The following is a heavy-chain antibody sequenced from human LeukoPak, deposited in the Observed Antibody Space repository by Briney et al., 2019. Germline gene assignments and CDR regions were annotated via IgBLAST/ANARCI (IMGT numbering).Heavy chain of an antibody. Sequence: ASVKVSCKASGYTFTSYGISWVRQAPGQGLEWMGIINPSGGSTSYAQKFQGRVTMTRDTSTSTVYMELSSLRSEDTAVYYCASSYGDYGLDYWGQGTLVTVSS. CDR3: ASSYGDYGLDY. J-gene: IGHJ4*02. V-gene: IGHV1-46*01. CDR1: GYTFTSYG. CDR2: INPSGGST. D-gene: IGHD4-17*01.